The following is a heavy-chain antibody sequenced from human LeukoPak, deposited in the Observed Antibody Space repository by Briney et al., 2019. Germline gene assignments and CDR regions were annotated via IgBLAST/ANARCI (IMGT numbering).Heavy chain of an antibody. D-gene: IGHD6-19*01. Sequence: GGSLRLSCAASGFTFSSYEMNWVRQAPGKGLEWVSYISSSGSTIYYADPVKGRFTISRDNAKNSLYLQMNSLRAEDTAVYYCARDRGAVAGTSTGYWGQGTLVTVSS. J-gene: IGHJ4*02. CDR3: ARDRGAVAGTSTGY. CDR1: GFTFSSYE. V-gene: IGHV3-48*03. CDR2: ISSSGSTI.